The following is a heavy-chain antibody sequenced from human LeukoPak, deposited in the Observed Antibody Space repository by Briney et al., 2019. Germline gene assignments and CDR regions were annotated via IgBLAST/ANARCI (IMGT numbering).Heavy chain of an antibody. D-gene: IGHD3-22*01. J-gene: IGHJ4*02. V-gene: IGHV3-30*04. CDR2: ISYDATNE. CDR1: GFTLSSYV. Sequence: AGGSLRLSCAASGFTLSSYVVHWVRQAPGKGLEWVTVISYDATNENYADSVKGRFTISRDNSKNTLYLQMNSLRPEDTAVYYCARDPRSSGYFFDYWGQGTLVTVSS. CDR3: ARDPRSSGYFFDY.